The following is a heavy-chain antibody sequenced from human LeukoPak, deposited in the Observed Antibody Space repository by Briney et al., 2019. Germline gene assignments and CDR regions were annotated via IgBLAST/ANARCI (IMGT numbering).Heavy chain of an antibody. CDR1: GFTFSSYG. CDR2: ISYDGSNK. D-gene: IGHD6-19*01. Sequence: GGSLRLSCAASGFTFSSYGMHWVRQAPGKGLEWVAVISYDGSNKYYADSVKGRFTISRNNSKNTLYLQMNSLRAEDTAVYYCAKGTVAGTLYWGQGTLVTVSS. J-gene: IGHJ4*02. V-gene: IGHV3-30*18. CDR3: AKGTVAGTLY.